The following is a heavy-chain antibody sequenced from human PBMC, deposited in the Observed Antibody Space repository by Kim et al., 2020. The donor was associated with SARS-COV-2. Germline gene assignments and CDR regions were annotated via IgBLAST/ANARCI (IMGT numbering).Heavy chain of an antibody. D-gene: IGHD6-19*01. CDR2: IFYIGST. V-gene: IGHV4-59*01. CDR3: ARAVPVAGGFYFDF. Sequence: SETLSLTCTVSGGSISSYYWGWIRQPPGKGLEWIGYIFYIGSTNYNPSLRSRVTLSVDTSKNQFSLRLTSVTAADTAVYYCARAVPVAGGFYFDFWGQGTLVTVSS. CDR1: GGSISSYY. J-gene: IGHJ4*02.